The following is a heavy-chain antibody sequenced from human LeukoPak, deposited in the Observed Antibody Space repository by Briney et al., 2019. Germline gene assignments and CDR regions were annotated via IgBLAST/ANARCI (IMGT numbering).Heavy chain of an antibody. CDR3: ARDRMAAAGPYYFDY. D-gene: IGHD6-13*01. CDR2: IKQDGSEK. CDR1: GFTFSSYW. V-gene: IGHV3-7*01. J-gene: IGHJ4*02. Sequence: GGSLRLSCAASGFTFSSYWMSWVRQAPGKALEWVANIKQDGSEKYYVDSVKGRFTISRDNAKNSLYLQMNSLRAEDTAVYYCARDRMAAAGPYYFDYWGQGTLVTVSS.